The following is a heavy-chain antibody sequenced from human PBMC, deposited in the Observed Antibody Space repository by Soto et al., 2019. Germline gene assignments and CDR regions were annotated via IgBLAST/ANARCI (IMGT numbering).Heavy chain of an antibody. V-gene: IGHV1-69*13. CDR3: ARGRRAVAGKGGFDY. Sequence: SVKVSCKASGGTFSSYAISWVRQAPGQGLEWMGGIIPIFGTANYAQKFQGRVTITADESTSTAYMELSSLRSEDTAVYYCARGRRAVAGKGGFDYWGQGTLVTVSS. J-gene: IGHJ4*02. D-gene: IGHD6-19*01. CDR2: IIPIFGTA. CDR1: GGTFSSYA.